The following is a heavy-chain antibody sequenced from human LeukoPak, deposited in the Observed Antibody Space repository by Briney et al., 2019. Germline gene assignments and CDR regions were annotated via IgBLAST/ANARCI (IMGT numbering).Heavy chain of an antibody. Sequence: ASVKVSCKASGYTFTSYHMHWVRQAPGQGLEWMGLTNPSGRSTSYAQKFQGRVTMTRDTSTSTVYMELSSLRSEDTAVYYCAVGSGTYSPDYWGQGTLVTVSS. V-gene: IGHV1-46*01. D-gene: IGHD1-26*01. J-gene: IGHJ4*02. CDR1: GYTFTSYH. CDR3: AVGSGTYSPDY. CDR2: TNPSGRST.